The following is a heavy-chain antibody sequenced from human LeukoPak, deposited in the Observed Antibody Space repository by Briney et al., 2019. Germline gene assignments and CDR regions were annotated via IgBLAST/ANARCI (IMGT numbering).Heavy chain of an antibody. CDR1: GYTFTGYY. Sequence: ASVEVSCKASGYTFTGYYMHWVRQAPGQGLEWMGWINPNSGGTNYAQKFQGWVTMTRDTSISTAYMELSRLRSDDTAVYYCARQIVVVPDTDAFDIWGQGTMVTVSS. CDR2: INPNSGGT. CDR3: ARQIVVVPDTDAFDI. D-gene: IGHD2-2*01. V-gene: IGHV1-2*04. J-gene: IGHJ3*02.